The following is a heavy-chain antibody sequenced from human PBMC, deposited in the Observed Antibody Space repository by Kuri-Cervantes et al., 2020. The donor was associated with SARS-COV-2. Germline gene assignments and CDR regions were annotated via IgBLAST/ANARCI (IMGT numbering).Heavy chain of an antibody. Sequence: SETLSLTCTASGGSISSSSYYWGWIRQPPGKGLEWIGSIYYSGSTYYNPSLKSRVTISVDTSKNQFSLKLSSVTAADTAVYYCARAWELLSFDYWGQGTLVTVSS. CDR3: ARAWELLSFDY. CDR2: IYYSGST. V-gene: IGHV4-39*01. D-gene: IGHD1-26*01. J-gene: IGHJ4*02. CDR1: GGSISSSSYY.